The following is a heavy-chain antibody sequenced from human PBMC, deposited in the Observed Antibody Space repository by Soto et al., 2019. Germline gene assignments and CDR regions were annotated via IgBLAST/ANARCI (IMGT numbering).Heavy chain of an antibody. D-gene: IGHD1-1*01. V-gene: IGHV1-69*13. Sequence: SVKVSCKASGYIFSSFYINCVRQAPGQGLEWMGGIIPIFGTANYAQKFQGRVTITADESTSTAYMELSSLRSEDTAVYYCAKTGVPNSNYYYGMDVWGQGTTVTVSS. CDR1: GYIFSSFY. CDR3: AKTGVPNSNYYYGMDV. CDR2: IIPIFGTA. J-gene: IGHJ6*02.